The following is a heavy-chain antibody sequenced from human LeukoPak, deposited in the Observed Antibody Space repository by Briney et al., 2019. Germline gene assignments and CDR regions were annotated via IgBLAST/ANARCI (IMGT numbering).Heavy chain of an antibody. D-gene: IGHD2-21*02. CDR2: MSGNSGSI. J-gene: IGHJ6*02. V-gene: IGHV3-9*01. CDR3: AKDIVVVTATPGYYGMDV. Sequence: GGSLRLSCAASGCTFDDYAMHWVRQAPGKGLEWVSGMSGNSGSIGYADSVKGRFTISRDNAKNSLYLQMNSLRAEDTALYYCAKDIVVVTATPGYYGMDVWGQGTTVTVSS. CDR1: GCTFDDYA.